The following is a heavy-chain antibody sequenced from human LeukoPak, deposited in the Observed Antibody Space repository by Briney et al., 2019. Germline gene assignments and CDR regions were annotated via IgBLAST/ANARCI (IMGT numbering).Heavy chain of an antibody. CDR1: GYTFSNYG. D-gene: IGHD1-26*01. V-gene: IGHV1-18*01. CDR3: ARGEVGGSYGIAFDY. J-gene: IGHJ4*02. CDR2: ISAYNGNT. Sequence: GASVKVSCKASGYTFSNYGITWVRQAPGQGLEWMGWISAYNGNTNYAQKFQGRVTMTTDTSTSTAYMELRSLRSDDTAMYYCARGEVGGSYGIAFDYWGQGTLVTVSS.